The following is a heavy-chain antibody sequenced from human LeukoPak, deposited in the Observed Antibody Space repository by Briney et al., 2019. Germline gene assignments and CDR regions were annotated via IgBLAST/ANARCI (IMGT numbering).Heavy chain of an antibody. Sequence: QPGGSLRLSCAASGFTFSSYDMRWVRQAQGKGMEWVSAVSGSGGSTSYADSVKGRFTISRDNSKNTLYLQMNSLRAEDTAVYYCAKDSSSWSGGWFDPWGQGTLVTVSS. CDR2: VSGSGGST. CDR1: GFTFSSYD. V-gene: IGHV3-23*01. J-gene: IGHJ5*02. D-gene: IGHD6-13*01. CDR3: AKDSSSWSGGWFDP.